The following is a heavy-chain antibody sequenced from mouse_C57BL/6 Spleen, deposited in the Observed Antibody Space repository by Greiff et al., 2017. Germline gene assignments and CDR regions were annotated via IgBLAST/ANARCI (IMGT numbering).Heavy chain of an antibody. Sequence: VQLQQSGAELVRPGTSVKMSCKASGYTFTNYWIGWAKQRPGHGLEWIGDIYPGGGYTNYNEKFKGKATLTADKSSSTAYMQFSSLTSEDSAIYYCARRGRYYGSSYNYDMDDWGQGTSVTVSS. CDR1: GYTFTNYW. CDR2: IYPGGGYT. V-gene: IGHV1-63*01. D-gene: IGHD1-1*01. CDR3: ARRGRYYGSSYNYDMDD. J-gene: IGHJ4*01.